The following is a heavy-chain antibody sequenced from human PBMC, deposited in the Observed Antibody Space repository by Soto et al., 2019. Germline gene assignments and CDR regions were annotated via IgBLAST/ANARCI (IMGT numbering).Heavy chain of an antibody. CDR1: GDSISSPKW. CDR3: AYSSGWYRHDV. J-gene: IGHJ3*01. V-gene: IGHV4-4*02. CDR2: LLHSGTT. Sequence: QVQLQESGPGLVKPSGTLSLTCAVSGDSISSPKWWTWLRQPPGKGLEWIGDLLHSGTTNYNPSLNTRVTLSVDKPPNQFSLTLPSVTAADTAIYYFAYSSGWYRHDVWGQGTSVTVSS. D-gene: IGHD6-19*01.